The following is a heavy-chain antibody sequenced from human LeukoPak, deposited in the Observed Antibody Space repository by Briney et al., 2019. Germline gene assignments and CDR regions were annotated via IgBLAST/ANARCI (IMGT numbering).Heavy chain of an antibody. J-gene: IGHJ6*03. CDR3: ARGDFCSSSNCYLRPMDV. CDR1: GGSISDYY. V-gene: IGHV4-59*01. CDR2: IYYSGST. D-gene: IGHD2-2*01. Sequence: SEALSLTCTVSGGSISDYYWNWIRQPPGKGLEWIGYIYYSGSTTYNPSLKSRVTMSVDTAKNQFSLKLRSVTAADTAVYYCARGDFCSSSNCYLRPMDVWGKGTTVTVSS.